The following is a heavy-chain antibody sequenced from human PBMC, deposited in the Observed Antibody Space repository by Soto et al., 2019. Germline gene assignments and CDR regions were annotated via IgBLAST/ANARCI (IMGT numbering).Heavy chain of an antibody. Sequence: EVQLVESGGGLVQPGRSLRLSCAASGFTFDDYAMHWVRQAPGKGLEWVSGISWNSGSIGYADSVKGRFTISRDNAKNSLYLQMNSLRAEDTALYYCAKDRHYDSSGYYSILDYWGQGTLVTVSS. V-gene: IGHV3-9*01. D-gene: IGHD3-22*01. CDR1: GFTFDDYA. CDR3: AKDRHYDSSGYYSILDY. J-gene: IGHJ4*02. CDR2: ISWNSGSI.